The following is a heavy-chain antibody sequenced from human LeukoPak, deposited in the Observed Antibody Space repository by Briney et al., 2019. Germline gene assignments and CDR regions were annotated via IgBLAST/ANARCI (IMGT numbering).Heavy chain of an antibody. D-gene: IGHD6-19*01. CDR3: AREVAVAGVDY. Sequence: ASVKLSCKASGYTITSYYMHWVRQAPGQGLEWTGIINPSGGSTSYAQKFQGRVTMTRDTSASTVYMELSSLRSEDTAVYYCAREVAVAGVDYWGQGTLVTVSS. CDR1: GYTITSYY. V-gene: IGHV1-46*01. CDR2: INPSGGST. J-gene: IGHJ4*02.